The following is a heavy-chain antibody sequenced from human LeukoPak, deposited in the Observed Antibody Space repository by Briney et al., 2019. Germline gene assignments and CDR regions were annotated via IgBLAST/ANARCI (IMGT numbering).Heavy chain of an antibody. Sequence: PGGSLRHSCAASGVNVRGNYWHWVRQAPGKAPEWVSLIYTDGNTHYAPSVRGRFTFSRDNSRSTFYLQMNNLRVEDTALYHCVYGNYPLTYWGQGALVVVSS. D-gene: IGHD4-17*01. J-gene: IGHJ4*02. CDR1: GVNVRGNY. CDR3: VYGNYPLTY. CDR2: IYTDGNT. V-gene: IGHV3-66*01.